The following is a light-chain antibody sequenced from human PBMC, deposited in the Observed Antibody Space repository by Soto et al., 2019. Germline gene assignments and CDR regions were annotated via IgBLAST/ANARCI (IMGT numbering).Light chain of an antibody. V-gene: IGKV3-11*01. J-gene: IGKJ1*01. Sequence: EIVLAQSPATLSLSPGERATLSCRASQDISNFLAWYQQRPGQGPRLLIYDASNRATGIPARFSGSGSGTDFTLTIVGLEPEDFATYYCQQYDSYWTFGQGTKVEIK. CDR3: QQYDSYWT. CDR1: QDISNF. CDR2: DAS.